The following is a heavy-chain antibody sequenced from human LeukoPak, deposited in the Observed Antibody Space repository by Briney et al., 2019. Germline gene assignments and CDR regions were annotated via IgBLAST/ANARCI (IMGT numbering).Heavy chain of an antibody. J-gene: IGHJ4*02. CDR2: IWYDGSKK. D-gene: IGHD3-22*01. V-gene: IGHV3-33*01. CDR3: ARDAGYDSKGYYPLFDN. Sequence: GRSLRLSCAASGFTFSSYGMHWVRQAPGKGLEWVAVIWYDGSKKYYGDSVKGRFTISRDNSKNTLYLQMNSLRAEDTAVYYCARDAGYDSKGYYPLFDNWGQGTRVIVSS. CDR1: GFTFSSYG.